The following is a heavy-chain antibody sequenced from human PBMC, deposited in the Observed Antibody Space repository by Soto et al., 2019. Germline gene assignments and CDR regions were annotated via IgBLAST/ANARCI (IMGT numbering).Heavy chain of an antibody. CDR2: ISSSSSYI. D-gene: IGHD5-12*01. J-gene: IGHJ4*02. Sequence: EVQLVESGGGLVKPGGSLRLSCAASGFTFSSYSMNWVRQAPGKGLEWVSSISSSSSYIYYADSVKGRFTISRDNANNSLYLQMNSLRAEDTAVYYCATERGYSVTQLDYWGQGTLVTVCS. CDR3: ATERGYSVTQLDY. CDR1: GFTFSSYS. V-gene: IGHV3-21*01.